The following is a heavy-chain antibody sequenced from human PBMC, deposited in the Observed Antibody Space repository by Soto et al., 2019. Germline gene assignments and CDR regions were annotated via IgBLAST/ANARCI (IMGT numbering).Heavy chain of an antibody. D-gene: IGHD3-10*01. J-gene: IGHJ4*02. V-gene: IGHV3-23*01. CDR2: ISGGGDTT. CDR3: AKCRGGSGSLTPRVDF. CDR1: GFTFNNYA. Sequence: EVQLLESGGGLVQPGGSLRLSCAASGFTFNNYAMTWVRQAPGKGLEWVSAISGGGDTTSYAASVKGRFTVSRDGSKNTLYLQMSSLRAEDTALYYCAKCRGGSGSLTPRVDFWGQGTLVTVSS.